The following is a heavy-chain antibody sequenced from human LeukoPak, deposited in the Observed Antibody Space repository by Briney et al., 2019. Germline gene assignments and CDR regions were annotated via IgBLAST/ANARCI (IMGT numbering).Heavy chain of an antibody. J-gene: IGHJ4*02. Sequence: GGSLRLSCAASGFTVSSNYMSWVRQAPGKGLEWVSVIYNDGRTYYADSVKGRFTISRDNSKNTLYLQMNSLRVEDTAVYYCARDSSSGNYFYFDYWGQGTLVTVSS. CDR1: GFTVSSNY. CDR2: IYNDGRT. D-gene: IGHD3-22*01. CDR3: ARDSSSGNYFYFDY. V-gene: IGHV3-53*01.